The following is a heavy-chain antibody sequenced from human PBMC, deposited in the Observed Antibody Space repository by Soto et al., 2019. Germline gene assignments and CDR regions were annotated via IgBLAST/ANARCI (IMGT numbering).Heavy chain of an antibody. CDR3: ARRKPTPLYYYYYMDV. J-gene: IGHJ6*03. Sequence: ASVKVSCKASGYTFTSYGISWVRQAPGQGLEWMGWISAYNGNTNYAQKLQGRVTMTTDTSTSTAYMELRSLRSDDTAVYYCARRKPTPLYYYYYMDVWGKGTTVTVSS. CDR1: GYTFTSYG. V-gene: IGHV1-18*01. CDR2: ISAYNGNT.